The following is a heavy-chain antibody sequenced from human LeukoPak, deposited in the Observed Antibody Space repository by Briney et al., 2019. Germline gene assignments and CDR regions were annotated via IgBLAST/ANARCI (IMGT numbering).Heavy chain of an antibody. J-gene: IGHJ4*02. CDR2: IKQDGSEK. CDR1: GFTFSTNW. V-gene: IGHV3-7*01. Sequence: GGSLRLSCAASGFTFSTNWMSWVRQAPGKGLEWVANIKQDGSEKNYVDSVKGRFTISRDNAKSSLYLQMNSVRVEDTAVYYCAKAGNGFGYWGQGALVTVSS. CDR3: AKAGNGFGY. D-gene: IGHD2-8*01.